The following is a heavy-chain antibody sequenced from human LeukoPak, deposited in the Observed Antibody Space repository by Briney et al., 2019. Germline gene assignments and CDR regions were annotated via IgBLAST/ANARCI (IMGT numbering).Heavy chain of an antibody. CDR1: GYTFTGYY. D-gene: IGHD6-13*01. Sequence: ASVKVSCKASGYTFTGYYMHWVRQAPGQGLEWMGWINPNSGGTNYAQKLQGRVTMTTDTSTSTAYMELRSLRSDDTAVYYCVRDSSSWYYYYYMDVWGKGTTVTVSS. CDR2: INPNSGGT. J-gene: IGHJ6*03. V-gene: IGHV1-2*02. CDR3: VRDSSSWYYYYYMDV.